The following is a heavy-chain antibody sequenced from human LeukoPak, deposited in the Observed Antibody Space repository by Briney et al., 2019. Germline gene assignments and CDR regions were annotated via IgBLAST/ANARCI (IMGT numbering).Heavy chain of an antibody. D-gene: IGHD3-22*01. CDR3: ARGPGTYYHDSSGQAGYYFDY. J-gene: IGHJ4*02. V-gene: IGHV4-39*07. Sequence: SETLSLTCTVSGGSISSSSYYWGWIRQPPGKGLEWIRSIYYSGSTYYNPSLKSRVTISVDTSKNQFSLKLSSVTAADTAVYYCARGPGTYYHDSSGQAGYYFDYWGQGTPVTVSS. CDR2: IYYSGST. CDR1: GGSISSSSYY.